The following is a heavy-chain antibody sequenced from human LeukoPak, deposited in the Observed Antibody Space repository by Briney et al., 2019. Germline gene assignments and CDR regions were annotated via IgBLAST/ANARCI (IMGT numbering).Heavy chain of an antibody. V-gene: IGHV4-39*01. CDR1: GGSISSSSYY. CDR3: ARSYCSSTSCYIDDAFDI. Sequence: SETLSLTCTVSGGSISSSSYYWGWIRQPPGKGLEWIGSIYYSGSTYYNPSLKSRVTISVDTSKNQFSLKLSSVTAADTAVYYCARSYCSSTSCYIDDAFDIWGQGTMVTVSS. J-gene: IGHJ3*02. D-gene: IGHD2-2*02. CDR2: IYYSGST.